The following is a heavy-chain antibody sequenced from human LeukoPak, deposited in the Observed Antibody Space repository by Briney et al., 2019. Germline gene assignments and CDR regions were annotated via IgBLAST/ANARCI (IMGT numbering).Heavy chain of an antibody. CDR1: GGSISSYY. J-gene: IGHJ4*02. V-gene: IGHV3-53*01. Sequence: ETLSLTCTVSGGSISSYYWSWVRQAPGKGLEWVSVIYSGGNTYYADSVKGRFTISRDNSKNTLYLQMNSLRAEDTAVYYCARFTCSGGSCYSAGFDYWGQGTLVTVSS. CDR2: IYSGGNT. CDR3: ARFTCSGGSCYSAGFDY. D-gene: IGHD2-15*01.